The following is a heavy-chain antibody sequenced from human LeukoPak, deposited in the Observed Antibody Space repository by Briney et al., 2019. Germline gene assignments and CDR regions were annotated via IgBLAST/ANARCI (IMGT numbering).Heavy chain of an antibody. D-gene: IGHD4-17*01. J-gene: IGHJ6*02. CDR3: ARVGRGYGDYVYYYGMDV. CDR2: IIPIFGTA. Sequence: GASVKVSCKASGGTFSSYAISWVRQAPGQGLEWMGGIIPIFGTANYAQKFQGRVTITADESTSTAYMELSSLRSEDTAVYYCARVGRGYGDYVYYYGMDVWGQGTTVTVSS. CDR1: GGTFSSYA. V-gene: IGHV1-69*13.